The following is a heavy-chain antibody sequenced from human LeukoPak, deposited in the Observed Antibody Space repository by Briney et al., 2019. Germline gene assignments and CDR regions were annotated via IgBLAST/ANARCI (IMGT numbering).Heavy chain of an antibody. V-gene: IGHV4-59*12. CDR1: GGSISSYC. CDR2: IYYSGST. J-gene: IGHJ4*02. CDR3: ARGRFFTY. D-gene: IGHD3-16*01. Sequence: PSETLSLTCTVSGGSISSYCWSWIRQPPGKGLEWIGYIYYSGSTNYNPSLKSRVTISVDTSKNQFSLKLSSVTAADTAVYYCARGRFFTYWGQGTLVTVSS.